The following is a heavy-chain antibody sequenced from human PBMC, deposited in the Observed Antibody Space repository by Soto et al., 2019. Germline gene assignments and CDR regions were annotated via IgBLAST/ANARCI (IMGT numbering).Heavy chain of an antibody. CDR1: GDSISSGDYY. CDR3: ARDYGDPTYYYYGMDV. V-gene: IGHV4-30-4*01. CDR2: IYYSGST. D-gene: IGHD4-17*01. Sequence: PSETLSLTCNVSGDSISSGDYYCSWIRQPQGQGLEWIGYIYYSGSTYYNPSLKIRVTISVDTSKNQFSLKLSSVTAADTAVYYCARDYGDPTYYYYGMDVWGQGTTVTVSS. J-gene: IGHJ6*02.